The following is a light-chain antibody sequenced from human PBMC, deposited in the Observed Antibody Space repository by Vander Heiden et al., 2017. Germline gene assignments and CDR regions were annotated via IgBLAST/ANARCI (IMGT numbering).Light chain of an antibody. V-gene: IGKV3-20*01. J-gene: IGKJ1*01. CDR2: GAS. CDR1: QSVSSSY. CDR3: QQSGSSPRT. Sequence: EIVLTQSPGTLSLSPGERASLSCRASQSVSSSYLAWYQQKPGQAPRLLIYGASSRATGIPDRFSGSASRTDFTLTIITLEPEDFAVYYCQQSGSSPRTFGQGTKVEIK.